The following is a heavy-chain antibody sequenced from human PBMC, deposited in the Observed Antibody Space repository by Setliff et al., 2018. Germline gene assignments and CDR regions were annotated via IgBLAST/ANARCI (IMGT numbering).Heavy chain of an antibody. V-gene: IGHV3-23*01. CDR1: GFTFSSYA. Sequence: GSLRLSCAASGFTFSSYAMNWVRQAPGRGLEWVSGISAGASRTYYAESVKGRFTISRDNSKNTLYLQMNSLRAEDTALYYCAKDSTGRDAFDIWGQGTMVTVSS. D-gene: IGHD4-17*01. CDR3: AKDSTGRDAFDI. CDR2: ISAGASRT. J-gene: IGHJ3*02.